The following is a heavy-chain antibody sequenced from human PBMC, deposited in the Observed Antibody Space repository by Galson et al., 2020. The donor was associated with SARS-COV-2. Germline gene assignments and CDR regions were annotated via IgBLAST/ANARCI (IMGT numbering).Heavy chain of an antibody. CDR3: ARDMGTGFRMYWYFDL. D-gene: IGHD2-8*02. CDR1: GFTFSDHN. Sequence: GGSLRLSCSASGFTFSDHNMIWVRQAPGKGLEWVSSISGSTSYKYYADSVKGRFTISRDNAKNSLYLQMDSLRAEDTGVYYCARDMGTGFRMYWYFDLWGRGNLVTV. J-gene: IGHJ2*01. V-gene: IGHV3-21*01. CDR2: ISGSTSYK.